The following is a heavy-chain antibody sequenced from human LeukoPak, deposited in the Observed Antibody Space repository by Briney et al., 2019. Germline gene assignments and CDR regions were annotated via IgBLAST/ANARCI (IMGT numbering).Heavy chain of an antibody. J-gene: IGHJ5*02. CDR2: IRSGGTS. CDR3: ARVGSNTFYWFDT. D-gene: IGHD2/OR15-2a*01. V-gene: IGHV4-38-2*01. CDR1: GYDINSRDY. Sequence: PSETLSLTCDVSGYDINSRDYGAWFRQPPGKGLEWIGIIRSGGTSFYNPSLKRPVTIFIHKSKNRLFLRLTSVTAADTAMYFCARVGSNTFYWFDTWGQGTLVTVSS.